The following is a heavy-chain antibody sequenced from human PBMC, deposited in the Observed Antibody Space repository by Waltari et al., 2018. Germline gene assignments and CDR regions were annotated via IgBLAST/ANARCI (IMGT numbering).Heavy chain of an antibody. Sequence: QVQLVQSGAEVKKPGASVKVSCKASGYTFTSYYMHWVRQAPGQGLEWMGIINPSGGSTSYAQKFQGRVTMTRDTSTSTVYMELSSLRSEDTAVYYCARDIVVVVAARKFGYYYYGMDVWGQGTTVTVSS. CDR1: GYTFTSYY. D-gene: IGHD2-15*01. CDR3: ARDIVVVVAARKFGYYYYGMDV. V-gene: IGHV1-46*01. J-gene: IGHJ6*02. CDR2: INPSGGST.